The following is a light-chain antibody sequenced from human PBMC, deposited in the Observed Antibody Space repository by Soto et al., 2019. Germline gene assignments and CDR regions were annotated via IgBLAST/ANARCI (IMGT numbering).Light chain of an antibody. Sequence: DIKMTQSPSTLSASVGDRVTITCRASQSISSWLAWYQQKPGKAPNLLIYKASSLESGVPSRFSGSGYGTEFTLTISSLQPDDFATYCCKQYNSGTFGQGTKVEIK. CDR1: QSISSW. V-gene: IGKV1-5*03. J-gene: IGKJ1*01. CDR2: KAS. CDR3: KQYNSGT.